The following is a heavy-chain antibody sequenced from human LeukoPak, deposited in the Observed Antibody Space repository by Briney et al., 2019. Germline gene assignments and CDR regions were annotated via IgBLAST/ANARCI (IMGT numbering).Heavy chain of an antibody. V-gene: IGHV3-74*01. Sequence: GGSLRLSCAASGFTVSNFWMHWVRQAPGQGLVWVARINSDGSNTYYADSVKGRLTISRDNTKNTLYLQMNSLTAEDTAVYYCVGETWSRGVDDFDIWGRGTMVTVS. CDR3: VGETWSRGVDDFDI. CDR2: INSDGSNT. D-gene: IGHD3-10*01. CDR1: GFTVSNFW. J-gene: IGHJ3*02.